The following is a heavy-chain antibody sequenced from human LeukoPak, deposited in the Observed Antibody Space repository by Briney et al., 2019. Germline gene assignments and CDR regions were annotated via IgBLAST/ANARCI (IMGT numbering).Heavy chain of an antibody. D-gene: IGHD1-1*01. V-gene: IGHV1-69*05. CDR2: IIPIFGTA. CDR1: GYTFTSYY. CDR3: ARELSVRGGETGTPYAYDAFDI. Sequence: SVKVSCKASGYTFTSYYMHWVRQAPGQGLEWMGGIIPIFGTANYAQKFQGRVTITTDESTSTAYMELSSLRSEDTAVYYCARELSVRGGETGTPYAYDAFDIWGQGTMVTVSS. J-gene: IGHJ3*02.